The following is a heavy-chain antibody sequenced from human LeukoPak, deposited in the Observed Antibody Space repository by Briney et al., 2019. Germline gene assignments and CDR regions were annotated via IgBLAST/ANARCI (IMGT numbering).Heavy chain of an antibody. Sequence: GGSLRLSCAASGFDFSTYAINWVRQAPGKGLEWVSSISTMSNYIFYADSVKGRFTISRDNAKNSLYLQMNSLRAEDTAVYYCARDQTYYDILTGYYTSGIFDYWGQGTLVTVSS. CDR1: GFDFSTYA. CDR3: ARDQTYYDILTGYYTSGIFDY. D-gene: IGHD3-9*01. CDR2: ISTMSNYI. J-gene: IGHJ4*02. V-gene: IGHV3-21*01.